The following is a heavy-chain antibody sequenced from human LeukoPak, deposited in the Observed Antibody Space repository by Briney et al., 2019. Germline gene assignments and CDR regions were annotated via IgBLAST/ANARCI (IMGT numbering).Heavy chain of an antibody. J-gene: IGHJ2*01. CDR1: GFTFSSYW. V-gene: IGHV3-48*04. CDR3: ARDATTSSSWYPDWYFDL. D-gene: IGHD6-13*01. CDR2: ISSSGSTT. Sequence: PGGSLRLSCAASGFTFSSYWMSWVRQAPGKGLEWVSYISSSGSTTYYADSVKGRFTISRDNAKNSLYLQMNSLRAEDTAVYYCARDATTSSSWYPDWYFDLWGRGTLVTVSS.